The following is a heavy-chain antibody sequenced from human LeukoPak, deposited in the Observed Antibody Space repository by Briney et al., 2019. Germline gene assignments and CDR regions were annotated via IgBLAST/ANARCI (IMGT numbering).Heavy chain of an antibody. D-gene: IGHD3-22*01. Sequence: ASVKVSCKASGYTFTSYDISWVRQAPGQGLEWMGGIIPIFGTANYAQKFQGRVTITTDESTSTAYMELSSLRSEDTAVYYCARGNLYYYDSSGYYYGAFDYWGQGTLVTVSS. V-gene: IGHV1-69*05. CDR2: IIPIFGTA. CDR1: GYTFTSYD. J-gene: IGHJ4*02. CDR3: ARGNLYYYDSSGYYYGAFDY.